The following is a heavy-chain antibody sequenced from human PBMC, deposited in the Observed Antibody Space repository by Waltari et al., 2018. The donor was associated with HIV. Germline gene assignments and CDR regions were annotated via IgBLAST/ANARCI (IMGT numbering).Heavy chain of an antibody. Sequence: QVQLQQWGAGLLKPSETLSLTCAVYGGSFSGYYWTWIRQPPGKGLEWIGEINYSGSTNYNPSLKSRVTISVDTSKNQFSLNLTSVTAADTAVYYCARGRIAARRGWFDPWGQGTLVTVSS. J-gene: IGHJ5*02. CDR2: INYSGST. CDR1: GGSFSGYY. CDR3: ARGRIAARRGWFDP. V-gene: IGHV4-34*01. D-gene: IGHD6-6*01.